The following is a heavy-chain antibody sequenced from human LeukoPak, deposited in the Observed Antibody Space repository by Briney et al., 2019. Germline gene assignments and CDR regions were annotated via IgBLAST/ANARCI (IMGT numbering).Heavy chain of an antibody. J-gene: IGHJ3*02. V-gene: IGHV1-69*05. CDR2: IIPIFGTA. CDR1: GGTFSSYA. Sequence: ASVKVSCKASGGTFSSYAISWVRQAPGQGLEWMGRIIPIFGTANYAQKFQGRVTITTDESTSTAYMELSSLRSEDTAVYYCAGGSRGAFDIWGQGTMVTVSS. CDR3: AGGSRGAFDI. D-gene: IGHD1-26*01.